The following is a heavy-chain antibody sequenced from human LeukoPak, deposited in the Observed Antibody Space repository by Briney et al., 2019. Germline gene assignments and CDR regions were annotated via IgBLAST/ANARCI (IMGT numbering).Heavy chain of an antibody. J-gene: IGHJ5*02. D-gene: IGHD6-13*01. Sequence: ASVKVSCKASGYTFTSYYMHWVRQAPGQGLEWMGLINPSGGSTSYAQKFQGRVAMTRDMSTSTVYMELSSLRSEDTAVYYCARIAAAVRSNRNWFDPWGQGTLVTVSS. CDR2: INPSGGST. V-gene: IGHV1-46*01. CDR1: GYTFTSYY. CDR3: ARIAAAVRSNRNWFDP.